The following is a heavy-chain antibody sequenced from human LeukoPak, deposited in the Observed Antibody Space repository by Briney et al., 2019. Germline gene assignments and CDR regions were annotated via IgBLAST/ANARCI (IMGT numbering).Heavy chain of an antibody. J-gene: IGHJ4*02. V-gene: IGHV1-2*02. D-gene: IGHD2-15*01. CDR1: GYTFTGYY. CDR3: ARDLVVGYCSGGSCYSGLYYFDY. CDR2: INPNSGGT. Sequence: GASVKVSCKASGYTFTGYYMHWVRQAPGQGLEWMGWINPNSGGTNYAQKFRGRVTMTSDTSISTAYMELSRLRSDDTAVYYCARDLVVGYCSGGSCYSGLYYFDYWGQGTLVTVSS.